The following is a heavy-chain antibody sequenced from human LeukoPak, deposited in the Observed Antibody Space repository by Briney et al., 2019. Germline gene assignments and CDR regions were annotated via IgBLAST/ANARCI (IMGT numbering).Heavy chain of an antibody. D-gene: IGHD2-2*01. J-gene: IGHJ6*02. CDR1: GFTFDDYA. V-gene: IGHV3-43*02. CDR3: AKDRGYCSSTSCSIGGMDV. Sequence: GGSLRLSCAASGFTFDDYAMHWVRQAPGKGLEWVSLTSGDGGSTYYADSVKGRFTISRDNSKNSLYLQMNSLRTEDTALYYCAKDRGYCSSTSCSIGGMDVWGQGTTVTVSS. CDR2: TSGDGGST.